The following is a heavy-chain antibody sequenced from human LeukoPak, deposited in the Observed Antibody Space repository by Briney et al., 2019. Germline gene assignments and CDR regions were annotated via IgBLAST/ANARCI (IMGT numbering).Heavy chain of an antibody. Sequence: ASVKVSCKASGGTFSSYAISWVRQAPGQGLEWMGGIIPIFGTANYAQKFQGRVTITADESTSTAYMELSSLRSEDTAVYYCARDPVGFTDSSGNEHPIWGQGTLVTVSS. D-gene: IGHD3-22*01. V-gene: IGHV1-69*13. CDR3: ARDPVGFTDSSGNEHPI. CDR1: GGTFSSYA. CDR2: IIPIFGTA. J-gene: IGHJ4*02.